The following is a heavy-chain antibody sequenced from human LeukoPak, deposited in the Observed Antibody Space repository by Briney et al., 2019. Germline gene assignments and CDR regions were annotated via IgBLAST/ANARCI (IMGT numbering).Heavy chain of an antibody. V-gene: IGHV4-31*02. CDR2: IYYSGST. D-gene: IGHD3-22*01. CDR1: GFTFSSNA. CDR3: ARGTYYYDSSGYSYYFDY. J-gene: IGHJ4*02. Sequence: LRLSCAASGFTFSSNAMSWIRQHPGKGLEWIGYIYYSGSTYYNPSLKSRVTISVDTSKNQFSLKLSSVTAADTAVYYCARGTYYYDSSGYSYYFDYWGQGTLVTVSS.